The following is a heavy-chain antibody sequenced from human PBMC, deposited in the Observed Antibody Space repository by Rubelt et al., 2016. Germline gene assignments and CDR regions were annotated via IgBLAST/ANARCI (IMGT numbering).Heavy chain of an antibody. CDR2: ISHDGSSK. CDR3: ARPNSGNYYTGAFDI. Sequence: VQLVESGGGVVQPGRSLRLSCAASGFTFSTYAIHWVRQAPGKGLEWVADISHDGSSKYYADSVKGRFTISRDKAKNSLYLQMNSLRAEDTAVYYCARPNSGNYYTGAFDIWGQGTMVTVSS. J-gene: IGHJ3*02. CDR1: GFTFSTYA. D-gene: IGHD1-26*01. V-gene: IGHV3-30*04.